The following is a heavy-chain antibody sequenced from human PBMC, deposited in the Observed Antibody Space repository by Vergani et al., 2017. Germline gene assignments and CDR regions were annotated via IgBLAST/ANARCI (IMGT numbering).Heavy chain of an antibody. CDR3: ARHLELWGYAFDI. J-gene: IGHJ3*02. D-gene: IGHD1-7*01. CDR1: GFSSSNHW. V-gene: IGHV3-7*03. CDR2: IKQDGSQK. Sequence: EVQLVESGGGLVQPGGSLRLSCAASGFSSSNHWMTWVRQAPGKGLEWVANIKQDGSQKYYVDSVRGRFTISRDNAKNSLYLQMNSLRADDTAVYYCARHLELWGYAFDIWGQGTMVTVSS.